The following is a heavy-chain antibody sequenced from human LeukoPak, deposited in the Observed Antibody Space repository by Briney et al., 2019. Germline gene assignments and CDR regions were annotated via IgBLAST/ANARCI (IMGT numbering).Heavy chain of an antibody. CDR3: ARRDITAAGIWGGVDY. CDR2: IYPCDSDT. D-gene: IGHD6-13*01. V-gene: IGHV5-51*01. CDR1: GYNFTNYW. Sequence: GESLKISCEASGYNFTNYWIGWVRQMPGKGLEWMGIIYPCDSDTRYSPSFQGQFTISADKSISTAYLQWSSLKASDTAMYYCARRDITAAGIWGGVDYWGQGTLVTVSS. J-gene: IGHJ4*02.